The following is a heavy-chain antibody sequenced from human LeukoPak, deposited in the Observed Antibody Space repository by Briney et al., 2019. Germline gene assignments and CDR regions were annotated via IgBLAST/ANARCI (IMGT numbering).Heavy chain of an antibody. Sequence: VASVKVSCKASGYTFTGYYMHWVRQAPGQGLEWMGWINPNSGGTNYAQKFQGRVTMTRDTSISTAYMELSRLRSDDTAVYYCARGPMIVKRNWFDPWGQGTLVTVSS. CDR1: GYTFTGYY. CDR3: ARGPMIVKRNWFDP. D-gene: IGHD3-22*01. J-gene: IGHJ5*02. CDR2: INPNSGGT. V-gene: IGHV1-2*02.